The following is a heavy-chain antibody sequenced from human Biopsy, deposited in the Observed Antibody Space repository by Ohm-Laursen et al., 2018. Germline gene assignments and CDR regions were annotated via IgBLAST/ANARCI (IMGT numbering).Heavy chain of an antibody. Sequence: GTLSLTCSVSGGSISSRNHYWGWLRQPPGKGLEWNGHVYYSGSTFYNSSLESRVTVSVDTSKNQFHLRLTSMSASDTAVYYCARHSLDDFWSGAHYYFDYWGLGTLVAVSS. CDR3: ARHSLDDFWSGAHYYFDY. CDR2: VYYSGST. V-gene: IGHV4-39*01. J-gene: IGHJ4*02. CDR1: GGSISSRNHY. D-gene: IGHD3-3*01.